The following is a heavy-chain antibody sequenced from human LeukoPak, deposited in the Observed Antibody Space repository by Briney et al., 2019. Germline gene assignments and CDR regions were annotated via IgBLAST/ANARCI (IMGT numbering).Heavy chain of an antibody. CDR1: GYTFTSYG. V-gene: IGHV1-18*01. J-gene: IGHJ4*02. Sequence: VASVKVSCKASGYTFTSYGISWVRQAPGQGLEWMGWISAYNGNTNYAQKLQGRVTMTTDTSTSTAYMELRSLRSDGTAVYYCARVYGAYSGSYFGDYWGQGTLVTVSS. D-gene: IGHD1-26*01. CDR3: ARVYGAYSGSYFGDY. CDR2: ISAYNGNT.